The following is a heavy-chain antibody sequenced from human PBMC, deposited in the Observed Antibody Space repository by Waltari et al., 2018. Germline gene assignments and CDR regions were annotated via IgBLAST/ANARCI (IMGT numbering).Heavy chain of an antibody. Sequence: QVQLMQSGAEVKKPGASVKVSCKASGYTFTGYYMHWVRQAPGQGLEWMGWINPNSGGTNYAQKFQGRVTMTRDTSISTAYMELSRLRSDDTAVYYCARDANRVPPSQYYYYYGMDVWGQGTTVTVSS. D-gene: IGHD2-2*01. V-gene: IGHV1-2*02. CDR3: ARDANRVPPSQYYYYYGMDV. J-gene: IGHJ6*02. CDR1: GYTFTGYY. CDR2: INPNSGGT.